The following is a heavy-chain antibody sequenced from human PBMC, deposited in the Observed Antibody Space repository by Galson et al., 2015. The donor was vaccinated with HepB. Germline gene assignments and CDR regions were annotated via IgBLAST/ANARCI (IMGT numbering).Heavy chain of an antibody. D-gene: IGHD2-21*02. CDR2: INIYNGYT. CDR3: ARDYMVTTKNCFDP. CDR1: GYSFTNYG. V-gene: IGHV1-18*01. J-gene: IGHJ5*02. Sequence: SVKVSCKASGYSFTNYGLNWVRQAPGQGLEWMGWINIYNGYTTYAQKFQGRVTMTRDTSTATAYMIIWSLRSDDPAVYYCARDYMVTTKNCFDPWGQGTLVTVSS.